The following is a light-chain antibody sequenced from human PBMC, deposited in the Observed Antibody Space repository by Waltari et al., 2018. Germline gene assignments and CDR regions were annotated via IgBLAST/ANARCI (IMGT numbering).Light chain of an antibody. CDR2: AAS. V-gene: IGKV1D-12*01. CDR3: QQANSFPIT. Sequence: DIQMTQSPSSVSASVGDRVPITCRASQGISSWLVWYQQKPGQAPKLLIYAASNLQSGVPSRFSGSGSGTEFTLTISSLQPEDFATYYCQQANSFPITFGQGTRLEIK. CDR1: QGISSW. J-gene: IGKJ5*01.